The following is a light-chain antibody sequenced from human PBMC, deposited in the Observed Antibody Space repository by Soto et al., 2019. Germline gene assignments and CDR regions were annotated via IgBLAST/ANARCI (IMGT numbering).Light chain of an antibody. Sequence: DIQMTQSPSSLSASVGDRVTITCRASHSISTSLNWYQHKPGKAPKFLIYDASILQSGVPSRFSGSGSGTDFTLTISSLQPEDFATYYCQQNYSTPCTFGRGTKVDIK. V-gene: IGKV1-39*01. CDR1: HSISTS. J-gene: IGKJ2*02. CDR3: QQNYSTPCT. CDR2: DAS.